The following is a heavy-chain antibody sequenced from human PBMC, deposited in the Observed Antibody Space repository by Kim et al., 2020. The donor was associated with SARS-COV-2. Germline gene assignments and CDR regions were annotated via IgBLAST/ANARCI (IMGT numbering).Heavy chain of an antibody. CDR2: T. D-gene: IGHD4-17*01. CDR3: AKRMTTWYYFDY. J-gene: IGHJ4*02. V-gene: IGHV3-23*01. Sequence: TYDADSGKGRFTISRDNSKDTLYLQMSSLRAEDTAVYYCAKRMTTWYYFDYWGQGTLVTVSS.